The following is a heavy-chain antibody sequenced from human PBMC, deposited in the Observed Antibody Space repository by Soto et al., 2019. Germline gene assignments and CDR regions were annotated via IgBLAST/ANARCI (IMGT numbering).Heavy chain of an antibody. CDR1: GFAFSSYW. Sequence: GGSLRLSCAASGFAFSSYWMHWVRQAPGKGLVWVSRINPDGSATNYADSVKGRFTISRDNAKNTLYLQMNSLRAEDTAVFYCGRGGSDSPMAPGYWGQGTLVTSPQ. CDR2: INPDGSAT. V-gene: IGHV3-74*01. CDR3: GRGGSDSPMAPGY. D-gene: IGHD5-18*01. J-gene: IGHJ4*02.